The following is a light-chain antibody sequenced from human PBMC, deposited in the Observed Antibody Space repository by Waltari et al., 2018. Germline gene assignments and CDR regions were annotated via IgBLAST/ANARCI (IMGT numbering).Light chain of an antibody. CDR2: AAS. CDR3: QQCGSSPLT. V-gene: IGKV3-20*01. J-gene: IGKJ2*01. CDR1: QSVSNNY. Sequence: EIVLTQSPGTLSLSPGERATLSCRASQSVSNNYLAWYQQKPGQAPRLLIYAASTRATGIQDKFRGSGVGTDFTLTISRLDPEDFAIYFCQQCGSSPLTFGQGTKLEIK.